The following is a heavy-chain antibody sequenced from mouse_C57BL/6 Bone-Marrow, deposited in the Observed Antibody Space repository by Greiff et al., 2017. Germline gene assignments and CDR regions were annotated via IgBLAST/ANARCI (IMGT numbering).Heavy chain of an antibody. CDR3: ARRAWDRYYYAMDY. CDR2: IYPRSGNT. D-gene: IGHD3-3*01. V-gene: IGHV1-81*01. Sequence: VMLVESGAELARPGASVKLSCKASGYTFTSYGISWVKQRTGQGLEWIGEIYPRSGNTYYNEKFKGKATLTADKSSSTAYMELRSLTSEDSAVYFCARRAWDRYYYAMDYWGQGTSVTVSS. J-gene: IGHJ4*01. CDR1: GYTFTSYG.